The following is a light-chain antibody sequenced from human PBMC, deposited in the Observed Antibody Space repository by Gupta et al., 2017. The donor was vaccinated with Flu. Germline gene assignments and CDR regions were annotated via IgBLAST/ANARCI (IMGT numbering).Light chain of an antibody. V-gene: IGKV3-20*01. CDR2: GAS. CDR1: QIINSAY. CDR3: HHYGTSRT. Sequence: EIVLTQSPGTLSLSPGERATLFCRASQIINSAYLAWYQQKPGQAPRLLIYGASDRATGIPDRFSGSGSGTDFTLTISRLEPEDFAVYYCHHYGTSRTFGQGTKVEIK. J-gene: IGKJ1*01.